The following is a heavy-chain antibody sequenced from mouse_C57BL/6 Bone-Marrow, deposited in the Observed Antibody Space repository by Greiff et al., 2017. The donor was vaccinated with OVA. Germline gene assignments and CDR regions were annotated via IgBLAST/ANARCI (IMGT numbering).Heavy chain of an antibody. Sequence: VKLQQSGAELARPGASVKMSCKASGYTFTSYTMHWVKQRPGQGLEWIGYINPSSGYTKYNQKFKDKATLTADKSSSTAYMQLSSLTSEDSAVYYCARWAAWFAYWGQGTLVTVSA. V-gene: IGHV1-4*01. CDR1: GYTFTSYT. CDR3: ARWAAWFAY. CDR2: INPSSGYT. J-gene: IGHJ3*01.